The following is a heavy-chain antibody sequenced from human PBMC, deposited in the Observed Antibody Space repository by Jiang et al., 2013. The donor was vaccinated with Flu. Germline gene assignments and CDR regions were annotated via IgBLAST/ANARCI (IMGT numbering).Heavy chain of an antibody. CDR2: INAGNGNT. D-gene: IGHD2-2*02. CDR3: ARGAESCSSTTCYIFDY. Sequence: QAPGHRLEWMGWINAGNGNTKYSQEFQGRVSITRDTSASTIYMELSSLRSEDMAVYFCARGAESCSSTTCYIFDYWGQGTLVTVSS. J-gene: IGHJ4*02. V-gene: IGHV1-3*03.